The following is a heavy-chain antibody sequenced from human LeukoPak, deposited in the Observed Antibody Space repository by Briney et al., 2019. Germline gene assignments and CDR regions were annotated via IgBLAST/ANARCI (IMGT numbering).Heavy chain of an antibody. CDR2: IKSKSDGGTT. CDR1: GLTFTNAW. Sequence: PGGSLRLSCAAPGLTFTNAWMSWVRQAPGKGLEWVGRIKSKSDGGTTDYAAPVKGRFTISRDDSKNTLYLQMNSLKTEDTAVYYRVDTPFDYWGQGTLVTVSS. V-gene: IGHV3-15*01. D-gene: IGHD5-18*01. CDR3: VDTPFDY. J-gene: IGHJ4*02.